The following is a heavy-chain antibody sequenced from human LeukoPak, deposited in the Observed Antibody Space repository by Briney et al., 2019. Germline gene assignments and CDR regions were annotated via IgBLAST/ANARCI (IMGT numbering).Heavy chain of an antibody. CDR2: ITPIFGTA. V-gene: IGHV1-69*13. Sequence: ASVKVSCKASGGTFSSYAISWVRQAPGQGLEWMGGITPIFGTANYAQKFQGRVTITADESTSTAYMELSSLRSEDTAVYYCARDAGYSYGFDYYYYYGMDVWGQGTTVTVSS. CDR3: ARDAGYSYGFDYYYYYGMDV. CDR1: GGTFSSYA. J-gene: IGHJ6*02. D-gene: IGHD5-18*01.